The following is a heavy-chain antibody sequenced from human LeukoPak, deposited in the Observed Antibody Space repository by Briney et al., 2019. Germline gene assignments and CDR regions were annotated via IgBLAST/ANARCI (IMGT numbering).Heavy chain of an antibody. D-gene: IGHD5-18*01. Sequence: PSETLSLTCTVSGDSVSNGNYYWSWLRQPPGKALEWIGYIYYTGNTYYNPSLEGRVTISVDTSKNHFSVKLSSVTAADTAVYYCASEAGYGRPGGGYWGQGTLVTVSS. J-gene: IGHJ4*02. CDR2: IYYTGNT. CDR1: GDSVSNGNYY. CDR3: ASEAGYGRPGGGY. V-gene: IGHV4-61*03.